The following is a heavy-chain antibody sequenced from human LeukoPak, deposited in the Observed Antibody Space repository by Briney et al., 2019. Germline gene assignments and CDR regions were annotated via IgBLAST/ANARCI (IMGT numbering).Heavy chain of an antibody. CDR3: VSRYSSIANSPIDY. CDR1: GFTFSSYW. D-gene: IGHD6-13*01. V-gene: IGHV3-7*01. J-gene: IGHJ4*02. CDR2: IKQDGSEK. Sequence: GGSLRLSCAASGFTFSSYWMSWVRQAPGEGLEWVANIKQDGSEKYYVDSVKGRFTISRDNAKNSLYLQMNSLRAEDTAVYYCVSRYSSIANSPIDYWGQGTLVTVSS.